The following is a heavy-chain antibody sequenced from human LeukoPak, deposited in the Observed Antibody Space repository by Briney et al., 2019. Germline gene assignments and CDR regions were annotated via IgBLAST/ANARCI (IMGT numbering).Heavy chain of an antibody. CDR1: GFNFDNFA. CDR3: ARDESGYDYLDY. V-gene: IGHV3-30*04. D-gene: IGHD5-12*01. Sequence: GGSLRLSCVVSGFNFDNFAMHWVRQPLGKGLEWVAVISHDGRTKYYADSMKGRFTISRDNSKNTLYLQMNSLRAEDTAVYYCARDESGYDYLDYWGQGTLVTVSS. J-gene: IGHJ4*02. CDR2: ISHDGRTK.